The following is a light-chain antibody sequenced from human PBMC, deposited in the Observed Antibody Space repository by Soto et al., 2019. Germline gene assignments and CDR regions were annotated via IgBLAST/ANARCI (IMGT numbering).Light chain of an antibody. V-gene: IGKV3-11*01. CDR3: QQRSNFLFP. Sequence: EIVLTQSPATLSLSPGERATLSCRASQSVSSYLASYQQKPGQAPRLLIYDASNRATGIPARFSGSGSGTDLTLTISSPEPEDFAVYYCQQRSNFLFPFGPGTKGDIK. J-gene: IGKJ3*01. CDR2: DAS. CDR1: QSVSSY.